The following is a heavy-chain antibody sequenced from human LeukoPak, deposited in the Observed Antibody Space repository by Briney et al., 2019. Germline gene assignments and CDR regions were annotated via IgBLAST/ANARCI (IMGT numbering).Heavy chain of an antibody. CDR1: GFTFDDYA. D-gene: IGHD2-2*01. J-gene: IGHJ4*02. CDR3: AKDYCSSTTCYYNY. Sequence: GGSLRLSCAASGFTFDDYAMHWVRQAPGKGLEWVSGISWNSGNIGYADSVKGRFTISRDNAKNSLFLQMNSLRAEDTALYYCAKDYCSSTTCYYNYWGQGTLVPVSS. V-gene: IGHV3-9*01. CDR2: ISWNSGNI.